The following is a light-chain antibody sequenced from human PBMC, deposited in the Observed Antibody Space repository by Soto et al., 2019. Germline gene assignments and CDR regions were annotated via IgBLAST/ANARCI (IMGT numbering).Light chain of an antibody. CDR3: QQSYSTPV. J-gene: IGKJ2*01. V-gene: IGKV1-39*01. CDR1: QSISSY. Sequence: DIQMTQSPSSLSASVGDRVTITCRASQSISSYLNWYQQKPGKAPKLLIYAASSLQSGVPSRFSGIGSGTDFTLTISSLQPEDFATYYCQQSYSTPVFGQGTKLEIK. CDR2: AAS.